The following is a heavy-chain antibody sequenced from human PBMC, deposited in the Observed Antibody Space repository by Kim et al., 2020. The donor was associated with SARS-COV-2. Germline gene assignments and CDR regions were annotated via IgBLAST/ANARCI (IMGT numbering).Heavy chain of an antibody. J-gene: IGHJ4*02. CDR2: INPNSGGT. CDR3: ARDGGRVQVVRGLSDY. Sequence: ASVKVSCKASGYTFTGYYMHWVRQAPGQGLEWMGRINPNSGGTNYAQKFQGRVTMTRDTSISTAYMELSRLRSDDTAVYYCARDGGRVQVVRGLSDYWGQGTLVTVSS. D-gene: IGHD3-10*01. CDR1: GYTFTGYY. V-gene: IGHV1-2*06.